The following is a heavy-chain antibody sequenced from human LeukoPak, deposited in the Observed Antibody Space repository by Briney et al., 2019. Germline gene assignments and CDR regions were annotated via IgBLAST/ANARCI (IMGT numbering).Heavy chain of an antibody. CDR1: GLILRGHA. D-gene: IGHD6-19*01. CDR2: IDDSGEIE. J-gene: IGHJ4*02. Sequence: PGGSLTLSCEASGLILRGHAMSWVRQVPGKGLEWVSGIDDSGEIERYADSVKGRFTISRDNFRNTVYLEMRSLRPEDTAVYYCAKGYSSGWTPFDYWGQGTQVTVSS. CDR3: AKGYSSGWTPFDY. V-gene: IGHV3-23*01.